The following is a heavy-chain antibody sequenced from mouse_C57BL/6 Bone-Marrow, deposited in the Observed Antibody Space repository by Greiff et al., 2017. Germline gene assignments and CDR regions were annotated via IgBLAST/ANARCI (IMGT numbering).Heavy chain of an antibody. CDR1: GFTFRSYA. CDR3: TRDEAYYSNYDAMDY. Sequence: EVKLVESGEGLVKPGGSLKLSCAASGFTFRSYAMSWVRQTPEKRLEWVAYISSGGDYIYYADTVKGRFTIARDNARNTLYLQMSSLKSEDTAMYYCTRDEAYYSNYDAMDYWGQGTSVTVSS. CDR2: ISSGGDYI. V-gene: IGHV5-9-1*02. J-gene: IGHJ4*01. D-gene: IGHD2-5*01.